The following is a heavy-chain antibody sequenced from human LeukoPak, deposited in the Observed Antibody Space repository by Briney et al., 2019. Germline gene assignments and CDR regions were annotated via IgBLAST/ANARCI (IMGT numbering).Heavy chain of an antibody. V-gene: IGHV3-23*01. Sequence: GGSLRLSCAASGFTFSNYAMSWVRQAPGKGLEWVSAISGSGGNTYYADSVKGRFTISRDNSKNTLYLQMNSLRAEDTAVYYCAKDAYYYGSGSSYYFDYWGQGTLVTVSS. CDR3: AKDAYYYGSGSSYYFDY. CDR2: ISGSGGNT. CDR1: GFTFSNYA. D-gene: IGHD3-10*01. J-gene: IGHJ4*02.